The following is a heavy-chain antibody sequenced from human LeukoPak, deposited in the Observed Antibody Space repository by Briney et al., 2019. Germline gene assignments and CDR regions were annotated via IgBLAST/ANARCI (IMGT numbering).Heavy chain of an antibody. D-gene: IGHD6-13*01. CDR1: GGTFSSSA. CDR3: ARDQGLAAPPPYGLDV. Sequence: SVKVSCKTSGGTFSSSAITWVRQAPGPGLEWMGRIIPVLNITRYTQKFQGRVTITADTSTSTVYMELSSLRSEETAVYYCARDQGLAAPPPYGLDVWGQGTTVIVSS. J-gene: IGHJ6*02. V-gene: IGHV1-69*04. CDR2: IIPVLNIT.